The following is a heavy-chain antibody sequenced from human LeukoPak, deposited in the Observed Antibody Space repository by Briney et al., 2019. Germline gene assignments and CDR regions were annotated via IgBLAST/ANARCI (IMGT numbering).Heavy chain of an antibody. CDR2: INHSGST. V-gene: IGHV4-34*01. D-gene: IGHD6-6*01. CDR3: ATSGSVVHHWYFDL. CDR1: GGSLTSGTYY. Sequence: SQTLSLTCTVSGGSLTSGTYYWSWIRQPPGKGLEWIGEINHSGSTNYNPSLKSRVTISVDTSKNQFSLKLSSVTAADTAVYYCATSGSVVHHWYFDLWGRGTLVTVSS. J-gene: IGHJ2*01.